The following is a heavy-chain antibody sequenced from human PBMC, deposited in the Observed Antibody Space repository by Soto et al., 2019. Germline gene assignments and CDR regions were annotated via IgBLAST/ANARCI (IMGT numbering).Heavy chain of an antibody. CDR2: ISSSSSYI. D-gene: IGHD6-19*01. J-gene: IGHJ6*03. CDR3: ARIAVATSPQYYYYMDV. Sequence: EVQLVESGGGLVKPVGSLRLSCAASGFTFSSYSMNWVRQAPGKGLEWVSSISSSSSYIYYADSVKGRFTISRDNAKNSLYLQMNSLRAEDTAVYYCARIAVATSPQYYYYMDVWGKGTTVTVSS. CDR1: GFTFSSYS. V-gene: IGHV3-21*01.